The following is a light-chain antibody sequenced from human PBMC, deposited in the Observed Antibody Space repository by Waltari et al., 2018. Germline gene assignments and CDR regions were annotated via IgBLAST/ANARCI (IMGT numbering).Light chain of an antibody. CDR2: LGS. V-gene: IGKV2-28*01. CDR3: MQSLQSLRA. Sequence: DIVMTQSPLSLPVTPGEPASISCRSSQSLLHSNGYNFLDWYLQKPGQSPRLLIYLGSTRASGVPDRFSGSGSGTDFTLKISRVEAEDVGVYYCMQSLQSLRAFGPGTRVHI. J-gene: IGKJ3*01. CDR1: QSLLHSNGYNF.